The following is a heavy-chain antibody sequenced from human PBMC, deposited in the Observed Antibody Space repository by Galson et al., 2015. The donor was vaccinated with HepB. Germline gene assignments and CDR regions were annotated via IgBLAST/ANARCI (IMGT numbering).Heavy chain of an antibody. Sequence: SLRLSCAASGFTFSDYYMDWVRQAPERGLEWVGRNRKKGNSDTTECAASVKGRFTVSRDDSKNSLYLQMNSLKTEDTALYYCARAGDSGIYTFDLWGQGVLVTVSS. CDR2: NRKKGNSDTT. J-gene: IGHJ4*02. V-gene: IGHV3-72*01. CDR1: GFTFSDYY. CDR3: ARAGDSGIYTFDL. D-gene: IGHD3-10*01.